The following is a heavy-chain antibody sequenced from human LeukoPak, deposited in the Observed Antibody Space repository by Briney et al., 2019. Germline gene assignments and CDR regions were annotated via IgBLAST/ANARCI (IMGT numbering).Heavy chain of an antibody. Sequence: GASVKVSCKASGGTFSSYAISWVRQAPGQGLEWMGGIIPIFGTANYAQKFQGRVTITTDESTSTAYMELSSLRSEHTAVYYCARNFVRGVIIIYAFDIWGQGTMVTVSS. D-gene: IGHD3-10*01. CDR3: ARNFVRGVIIIYAFDI. CDR1: GGTFSSYA. V-gene: IGHV1-69*05. CDR2: IIPIFGTA. J-gene: IGHJ3*02.